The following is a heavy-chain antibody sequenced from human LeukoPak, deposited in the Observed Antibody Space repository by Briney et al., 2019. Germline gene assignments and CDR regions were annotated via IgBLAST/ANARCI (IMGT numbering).Heavy chain of an antibody. D-gene: IGHD2-2*02. Sequence: ASVKVSCKASVYTFTSYGISWVRHGPGQRLEWVGWIGAYNCNTNYAQKLQGRVTMTTDPSTSTAYMELRSLRPDDTAVYYCARVVPAALRLARWFDPWGQGTLVTVSS. J-gene: IGHJ5*02. CDR3: ARVVPAALRLARWFDP. CDR1: VYTFTSYG. V-gene: IGHV1-18*01. CDR2: IGAYNCNT.